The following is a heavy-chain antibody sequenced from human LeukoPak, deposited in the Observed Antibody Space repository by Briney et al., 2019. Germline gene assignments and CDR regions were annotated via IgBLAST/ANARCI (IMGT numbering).Heavy chain of an antibody. CDR3: AKFSAYYYDSSGYYGFDY. CDR1: GFTFSTYA. D-gene: IGHD3-22*01. V-gene: IGHV3-23*01. CDR2: ISGSGDST. Sequence: GGSLRLSCAASGFTFSTYAVNWVRQAPGKGLEWVSTISGSGDSTYYADSVKGRFTISRDNSKDTLYLQMSSVRVDDTAVYYCAKFSAYYYDSSGYYGFDYWGQGTLVTVSS. J-gene: IGHJ4*02.